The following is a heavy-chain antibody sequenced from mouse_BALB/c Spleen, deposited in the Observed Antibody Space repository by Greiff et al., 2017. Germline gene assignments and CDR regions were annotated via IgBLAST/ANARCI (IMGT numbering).Heavy chain of an antibody. CDR2: ISDGGSYT. D-gene: IGHD2-14*01. CDR1: GFTFSDYY. V-gene: IGHV5-4*02. J-gene: IGHJ3*01. CDR3: ARERGDYRAWFAY. Sequence: DVKLVESGGGLVKPGGSLKLSCAASGFTFSDYYMYWVRQTPEKRLEWVATISDGGSYTYYPDSVKGRFTISRDNAKNNLYLQMSSLKSEDTAMYYCARERGDYRAWFAYWGQGTLVTVSA.